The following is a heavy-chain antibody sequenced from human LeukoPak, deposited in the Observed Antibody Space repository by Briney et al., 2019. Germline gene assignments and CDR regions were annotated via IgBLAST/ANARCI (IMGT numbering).Heavy chain of an antibody. CDR3: AKDIEGYTHGVDY. CDR2: ISWDAGSI. CDR1: GFTFDDYT. Sequence: GGSLRLSCAASGFTFDDYTMHWVRQAPGKGLEWVSLISWDAGSIYYGDSVKGRFTISGDNSKNSLYLQMNSLRTEDTALYYCAKDIEGYTHGVDYWGQGTLVTVSS. J-gene: IGHJ4*02. D-gene: IGHD5-18*01. V-gene: IGHV3-43*01.